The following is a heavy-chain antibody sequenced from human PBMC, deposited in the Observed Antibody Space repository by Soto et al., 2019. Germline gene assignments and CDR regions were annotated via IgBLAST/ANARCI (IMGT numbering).Heavy chain of an antibody. CDR1: GGSISSGDYY. D-gene: IGHD3-10*01. J-gene: IGHJ6*02. Sequence: ASETLSLTCTVSGGSISSGDYYWSWIRQPPGKGLEWIGYIYYSGSTYYNPSLKSRVTISVDTSKNQFSLKLSSVTAADTAVYYCAATMVRIYYYGMDVWGQGTTVTVSS. CDR2: IYYSGST. CDR3: AATMVRIYYYGMDV. V-gene: IGHV4-30-4*01.